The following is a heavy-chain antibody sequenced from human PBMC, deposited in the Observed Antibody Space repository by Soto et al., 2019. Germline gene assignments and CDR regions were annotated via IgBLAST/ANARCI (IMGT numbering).Heavy chain of an antibody. CDR3: AKATPRSYSSGWYSAFDI. D-gene: IGHD6-19*01. Sequence: GGSLRLSCAASGFTFSSYAVSWVRQAPGKGLEWVSAISGSGGSTYYADSVKGRFTISRDNSKNTLYLQMNSLRAEDTAVYYCAKATPRSYSSGWYSAFDIWGQGTMVTVSS. J-gene: IGHJ3*02. CDR2: ISGSGGST. CDR1: GFTFSSYA. V-gene: IGHV3-23*01.